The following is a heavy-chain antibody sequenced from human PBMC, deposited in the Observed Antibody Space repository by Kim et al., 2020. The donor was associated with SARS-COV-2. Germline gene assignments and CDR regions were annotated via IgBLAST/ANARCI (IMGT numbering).Heavy chain of an antibody. J-gene: IGHJ3*02. Sequence: SETLSLTCAVYGGSFSGYYWSWIRQPPGKGLEWIGEINHSGSTNYNPSLKSRVTISIDTSKNQFSLKVSSVTAADTAVYYCARGQPGSSDASDIWGQGTMVTVSS. D-gene: IGHD1-26*01. CDR3: ARGQPGSSDASDI. CDR1: GGSFSGYY. CDR2: INHSGST. V-gene: IGHV4-34*01.